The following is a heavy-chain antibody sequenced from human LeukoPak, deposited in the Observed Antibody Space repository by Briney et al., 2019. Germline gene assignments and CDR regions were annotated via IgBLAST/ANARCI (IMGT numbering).Heavy chain of an antibody. J-gene: IGHJ4*02. CDR2: IYSGGST. V-gene: IGHV3-66*01. Sequence: GGSLRLSCAASGFTVSSNYMSWVRQAPGKGLEWVSVIYSGGSTYYADSVKGRFTISRDNSKNTLYFQMNSLRAEDTAVYYCAREADSSGYSFDYWGQGTLVTVSS. CDR1: GFTVSSNY. D-gene: IGHD3-22*01. CDR3: AREADSSGYSFDY.